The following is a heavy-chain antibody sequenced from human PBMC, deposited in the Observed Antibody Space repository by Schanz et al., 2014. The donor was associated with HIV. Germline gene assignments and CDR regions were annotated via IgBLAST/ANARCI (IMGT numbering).Heavy chain of an antibody. V-gene: IGHV1-2*02. Sequence: QVQLVQSGTEVSKPGTSVKVSCKTSGYAFSDYYLHWVRQAPGQGLEWMGWINPNSGSTNYARKFQGRVTFSRDTSTGTAYMEVTKLTYDDTAVYYCARDWENNWRYVGGFDSWGLGTLVIVS. D-gene: IGHD1-20*01. J-gene: IGHJ4*02. CDR3: ARDWENNWRYVGGFDS. CDR2: INPNSGST. CDR1: GYAFSDYY.